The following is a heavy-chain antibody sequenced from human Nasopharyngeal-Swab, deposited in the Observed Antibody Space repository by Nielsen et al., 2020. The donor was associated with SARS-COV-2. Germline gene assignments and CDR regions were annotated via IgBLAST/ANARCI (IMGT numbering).Heavy chain of an antibody. CDR1: GFIFSASA. CDR2: IGDKDHNYAT. CDR3: TTDFYFDY. Sequence: GESLKISCAAPGFIFSASAIHWVRQASGKGLEWVGRIGDKDHNYATTYGASVQGRFTTSRDDSKNTAFLQMDSLKTEDTALCYCTTDFYFDYWGQGTLVTVSS. V-gene: IGHV3-73*01. J-gene: IGHJ4*02.